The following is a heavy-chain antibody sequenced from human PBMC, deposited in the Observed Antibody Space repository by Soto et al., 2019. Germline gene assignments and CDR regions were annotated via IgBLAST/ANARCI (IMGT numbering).Heavy chain of an antibody. Sequence: PGESLKISCKGSGYSFTSYWISWVRQMPGKGLEWMGRIDPSDSYTNYSPSFQGHVTISADKSISTAYLQWSSLKASDTAMYYCARHVFPGRNWNYLDYWGQGTLVTVSS. CDR2: IDPSDSYT. D-gene: IGHD1-20*01. CDR1: GYSFTSYW. J-gene: IGHJ4*02. CDR3: ARHVFPGRNWNYLDY. V-gene: IGHV5-10-1*01.